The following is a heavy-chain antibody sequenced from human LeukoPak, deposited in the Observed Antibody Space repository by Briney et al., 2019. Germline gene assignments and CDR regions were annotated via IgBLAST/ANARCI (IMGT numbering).Heavy chain of an antibody. J-gene: IGHJ6*04. D-gene: IGHD3-9*01. V-gene: IGHV1-18*04. CDR1: GYTFTSYG. CDR3: ARGHPRQYDILTGLEDYYYGMDV. CDR2: ISAYNGNT. Sequence: ASVKVSCKASGYTFTSYGISWVRQAPGQGLEWMGWISAYNGNTNYAQKLQGRVTMTTDTSTRTAYMELRSLSSDDTAVYYCARGHPRQYDILTGLEDYYYGMDVWGKGTTVTVSS.